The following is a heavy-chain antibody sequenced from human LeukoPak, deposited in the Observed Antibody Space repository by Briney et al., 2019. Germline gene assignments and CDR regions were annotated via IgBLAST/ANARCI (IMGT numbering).Heavy chain of an antibody. CDR2: INPSGGST. D-gene: IGHD4-17*01. V-gene: IGHV1-46*01. J-gene: IGHJ4*02. CDR1: GYTFTRYY. Sequence: ASVKVSCKASGYTFTRYYMHWVRQAPGQGLEWMGIINPSGGSTSYAQKFQGRVTMTRDTSTSTVYMELSSLRSDDTAVYYCARDSTTVTTFDYWGQGTLVTVSS. CDR3: ARDSTTVTTFDY.